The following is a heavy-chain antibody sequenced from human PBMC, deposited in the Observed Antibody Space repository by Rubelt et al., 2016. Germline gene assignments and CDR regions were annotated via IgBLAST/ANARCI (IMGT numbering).Heavy chain of an antibody. CDR3: ARRVDTAMVTQNWFDP. CDR2: INHIGST. D-gene: IGHD5-18*01. V-gene: IGHV4-4*08. CDR1: GGSISSYY. Sequence: QVQLQESGPGLVKPSETLSLTCTVSGGSISSYYWSWIRQPAGKGLEWIGEINHIGSTNYNPSFISRVTISVDTSKNQFSLKLSSVTAADTAVYYCARRVDTAMVTQNWFDPWGQGTLVTVSS. J-gene: IGHJ5*02.